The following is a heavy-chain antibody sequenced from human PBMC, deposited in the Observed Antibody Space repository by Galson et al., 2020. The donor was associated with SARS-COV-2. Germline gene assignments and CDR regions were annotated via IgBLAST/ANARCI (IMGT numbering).Heavy chain of an antibody. CDR1: GFTFSSYG. V-gene: IGHV3-33*06. CDR2: IWYDGSNK. Sequence: GGSLRLSCAASGFTFSSYGMHWVRQAPGKGLEWVAVIWYDGSNKYYADSVKGRFTISRDNSKNTLYLQMNSLRAEDTAVYYCAKGGRGSRYSYYYYGMDVWGQGTTVTVSS. D-gene: IGHD1-26*01. J-gene: IGHJ6*02. CDR3: AKGGRGSRYSYYYYGMDV.